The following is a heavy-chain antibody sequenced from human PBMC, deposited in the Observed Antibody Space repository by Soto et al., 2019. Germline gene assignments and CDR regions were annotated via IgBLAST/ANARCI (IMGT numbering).Heavy chain of an antibody. CDR1: GGTFSSYA. CDR3: ARSRGRDYDILRFDAFDI. Sequence: QVQLVQSGAEVKKPGSSVKVSCKASGGTFSSYAISWVRQAPGQGLEWMGGIIPIFGTANYAQKFQGRVTITADESSSTAYMELSSLRSEDTAVYYCARSRGRDYDILRFDAFDIWGQGTMVTASS. D-gene: IGHD3-9*01. V-gene: IGHV1-69*12. CDR2: IIPIFGTA. J-gene: IGHJ3*02.